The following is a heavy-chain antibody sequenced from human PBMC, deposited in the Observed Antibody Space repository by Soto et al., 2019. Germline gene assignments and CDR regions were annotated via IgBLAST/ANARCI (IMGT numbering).Heavy chain of an antibody. V-gene: IGHV5-51*01. CDR2: IHPADSDV. Sequence: GESLKISCEGSGYTFSTYWIGWVRQMPGKGLEWLGLIHPADSDVRYSPPFQGHVTMSADESISTAYLQWASLKASDAAIYYCARGRGTEHNWNFLDDFNVWGQVTMVTVSS. CDR3: ARGRGTEHNWNFLDDFNV. J-gene: IGHJ3*01. CDR1: GYTFSTYW. D-gene: IGHD1-7*01.